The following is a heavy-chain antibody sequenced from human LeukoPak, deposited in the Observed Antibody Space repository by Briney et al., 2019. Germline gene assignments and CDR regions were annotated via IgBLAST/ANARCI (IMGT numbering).Heavy chain of an antibody. D-gene: IGHD3-22*01. V-gene: IGHV4-38-2*02. J-gene: IGHJ1*01. CDR3: AREKSSSYGLAQH. CDR2: IYHSGST. Sequence: SETLSLTCSVSGYSISSAYYWGWIRQPPGKGLEGIGSIYHSGSTYYNPSLKSRVTLSVDTSTNQLFLKLSSVTAADTAVYYCAREKSSSYGLAQHWGQGTLVIVSS. CDR1: GYSISSAYY.